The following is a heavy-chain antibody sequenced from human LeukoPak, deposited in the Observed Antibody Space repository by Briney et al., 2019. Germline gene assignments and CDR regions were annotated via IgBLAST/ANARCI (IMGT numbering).Heavy chain of an antibody. D-gene: IGHD3-10*01. V-gene: IGHV5-51*01. Sequence: GESLKISCKGSGFSFTNYWIGWVRQMPGKGLEWMGIIHDSDTVYSPSSQGQVIMSADKSISTAYLQWSSLKASDTAMYYCAREGSYFGSSTHDYWGQGTLVTVSS. J-gene: IGHJ4*02. CDR2: IHDSDT. CDR3: AREGSYFGSSTHDY. CDR1: GFSFTNYW.